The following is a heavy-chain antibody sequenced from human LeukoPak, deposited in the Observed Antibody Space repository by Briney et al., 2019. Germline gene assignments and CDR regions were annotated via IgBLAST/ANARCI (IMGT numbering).Heavy chain of an antibody. CDR3: AKDPKDDYGDYDAFDI. CDR2: ISGSGGST. Sequence: GGSLRLSCAASGFTFSSYAMSWVRQAPGKGLEWVSAISGSGGSTYYADSVKGRFTISRDNSKNTLYLQMNSLRAEDTAVYYCAKDPKDDYGDYDAFDIWGQGTMVTVSS. J-gene: IGHJ3*02. D-gene: IGHD4-17*01. CDR1: GFTFSSYA. V-gene: IGHV3-23*01.